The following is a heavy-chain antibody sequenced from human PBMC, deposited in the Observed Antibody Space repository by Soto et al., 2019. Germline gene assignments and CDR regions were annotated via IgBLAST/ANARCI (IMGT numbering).Heavy chain of an antibody. D-gene: IGHD3-22*01. J-gene: IGHJ4*02. CDR3: AKDDYYDSSGYYNLYFDY. Sequence: GGSLRLSCAASGFTFSSYGMTWVRQAPGKGLEWVSFSSATGAGTYYADSVKGRFTISRDNSKNTLYLQMNSLRAEDTAVYYCAKDDYYDSSGYYNLYFDYWGQGTRVTVSS. CDR2: SSATGAGT. CDR1: GFTFSSYG. V-gene: IGHV3-23*01.